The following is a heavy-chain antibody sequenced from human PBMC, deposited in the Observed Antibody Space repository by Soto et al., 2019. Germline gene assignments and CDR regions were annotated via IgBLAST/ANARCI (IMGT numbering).Heavy chain of an antibody. CDR3: ARDSAYYESSGSSFCYY. J-gene: IGHJ4*02. CDR2: IWYDGSNK. Sequence: QVQLVESGGGVVQPGRSLRLSCAASGFTFNNYGMQWVRQAPGKGLEWVALIWYDGSNKYYADSVKGRFTISRDNSKNTLYLQMNSLRAEDTAMYYCARDSAYYESSGSSFCYYWGQGTLVTVSS. CDR1: GFTFNNYG. D-gene: IGHD3-22*01. V-gene: IGHV3-33*01.